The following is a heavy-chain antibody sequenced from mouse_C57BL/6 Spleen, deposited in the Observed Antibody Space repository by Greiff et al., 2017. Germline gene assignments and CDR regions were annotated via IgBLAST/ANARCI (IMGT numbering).Heavy chain of an antibody. CDR2: INPDYGTT. Sequence: VQLQQSGPELVKPGASVKISCKASGYSFTDYTMNWVKQSNGKSLEWIGVINPDYGTTSYNQKFKGKATLTVDHSSSTAYMQLNSLSSEDSAVYDCARGGSLAMDYWGQGTSVTVSS. CDR1: GYSFTDYT. V-gene: IGHV1-39*01. J-gene: IGHJ4*01. CDR3: ARGGSLAMDY.